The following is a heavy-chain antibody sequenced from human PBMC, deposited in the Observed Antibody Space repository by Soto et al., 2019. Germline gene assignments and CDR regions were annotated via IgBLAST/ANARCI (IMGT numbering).Heavy chain of an antibody. CDR1: GFTFSSYG. D-gene: IGHD6-19*01. CDR2: LSYDGTNK. J-gene: IGHJ4*02. CDR3: APGISGWKFDY. V-gene: IGHV3-30*03. Sequence: QVQLVESGGGVVQPGTSLRLSCAASGFTFSSYGMHWVRRAPGKGLEWVAALSYDGTNKYYADSVKGRFTISRDNSKNTLFLQMNSLRAEDTALYYCAPGISGWKFDYWGQGTLVTVSS.